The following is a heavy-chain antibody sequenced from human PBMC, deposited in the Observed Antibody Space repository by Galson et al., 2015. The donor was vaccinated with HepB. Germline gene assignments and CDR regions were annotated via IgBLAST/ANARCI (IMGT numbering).Heavy chain of an antibody. CDR2: IWYDGSDE. J-gene: IGHJ4*02. V-gene: IGHV3-33*01. CDR1: GFTFSSYA. CDR3: ATDRERDGNNAGFDY. Sequence: SLRLSCAASGFTFSSYAMHWVRQAPGKGLEWVAAIWYDGSDEYYADSVKGRFTISRDNSKNTLNLQMNSLRAEDTAVYYCATDRERDGNNAGFDYWGQGTLVIVSS. D-gene: IGHD5-24*01.